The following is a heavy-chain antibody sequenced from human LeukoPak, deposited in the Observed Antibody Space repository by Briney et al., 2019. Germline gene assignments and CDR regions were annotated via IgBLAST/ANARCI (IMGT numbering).Heavy chain of an antibody. Sequence: PGGSLRLSCAASGFTVSSNYMSWVRQAPGKGLEWVSVIYSGGSTYYADSVKGRFTISRDNSKKTLYLQMNSLRAEDTAAYYCARDLTAYFDYWGQGTLVTVSS. D-gene: IGHD3-16*01. V-gene: IGHV3-66*01. CDR2: IYSGGST. J-gene: IGHJ4*02. CDR1: GFTVSSNY. CDR3: ARDLTAYFDY.